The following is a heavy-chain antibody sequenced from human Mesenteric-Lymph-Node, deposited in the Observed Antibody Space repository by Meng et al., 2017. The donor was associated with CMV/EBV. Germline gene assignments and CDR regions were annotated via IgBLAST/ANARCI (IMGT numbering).Heavy chain of an antibody. CDR3: ARAGSSSIGTDV. CDR1: GFTFSSYS. J-gene: IGHJ6*02. D-gene: IGHD6-6*01. Sequence: GGSLRLSCAASGFTFSSYSMNWVRQAPGKGLEWVSSISSSSSYIYYADSVKGRFTISRDNAKNSLYLQMNSLRAEDTAVYYCARAGSSSIGTDVWGQGTTVTVSS. CDR2: ISSSSSYI. V-gene: IGHV3-21*01.